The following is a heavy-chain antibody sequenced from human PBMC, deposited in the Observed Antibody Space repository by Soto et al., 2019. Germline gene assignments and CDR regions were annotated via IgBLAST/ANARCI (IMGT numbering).Heavy chain of an antibody. CDR2: SSWNSDKI. J-gene: IGHJ5*02. Sequence: EVQLVESGGGLVQPGMSLRLSCAASGFTFDDYAMHWVRQAQGKGLEWVSGSSWNSDKIDYADSVRGRFTISRDNAKNALYLQMNSRRAEDTALYYCTKEVGSAGGWFDPWGQGTLVTVSS. D-gene: IGHD3-10*01. CDR1: GFTFDDYA. V-gene: IGHV3-9*01. CDR3: TKEVGSAGGWFDP.